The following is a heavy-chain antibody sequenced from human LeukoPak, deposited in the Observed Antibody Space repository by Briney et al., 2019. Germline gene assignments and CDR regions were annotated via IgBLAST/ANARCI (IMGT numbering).Heavy chain of an antibody. Sequence: KPSETLSLTCTVSGRSISSYYWSWIRQPPGKGLEWIGYIYYSGSTNYNPSLETRVTISVDTSKNQFSLKLSSVTAADTAVYYCARVGYCSSTSCGFDPCGQGTLVTVSS. CDR3: ARVGYCSSTSCGFDP. V-gene: IGHV4-59*01. CDR1: GRSISSYY. J-gene: IGHJ5*02. CDR2: IYYSGST. D-gene: IGHD2-2*01.